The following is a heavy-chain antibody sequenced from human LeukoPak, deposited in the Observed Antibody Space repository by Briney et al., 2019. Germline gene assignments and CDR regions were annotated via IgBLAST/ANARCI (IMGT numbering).Heavy chain of an antibody. D-gene: IGHD6-13*01. CDR2: INHSGST. J-gene: IGHJ4*02. CDR3: AKGLGIPATGDGPHLAY. Sequence: SETLSLTCTVSGYSISSGYYWGWIRPPPGKGLEWIGEINHSGSTNYNPSLKSRVTISVDTSKNQFSLKLSSVTAADTAVYYCAKGLGIPATGDGPHLAYWGQGTLVTVSS. CDR1: GYSISSGYY. V-gene: IGHV4-38-2*02.